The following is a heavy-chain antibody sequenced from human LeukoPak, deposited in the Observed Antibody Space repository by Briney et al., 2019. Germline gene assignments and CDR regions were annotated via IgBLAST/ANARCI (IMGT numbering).Heavy chain of an antibody. D-gene: IGHD2-2*01. Sequence: PGGSLRLSCAASGFTFSSYGMSWVRQAPGKGLEWVSAISGSGGSTYYADSVKGRFTISRDNCKNTLYLQMNSLRAEDTAVYYCAKDPRQLPDYWGQGTLVTVSS. CDR1: GFTFSSYG. V-gene: IGHV3-23*01. CDR2: ISGSGGST. J-gene: IGHJ4*02. CDR3: AKDPRQLPDY.